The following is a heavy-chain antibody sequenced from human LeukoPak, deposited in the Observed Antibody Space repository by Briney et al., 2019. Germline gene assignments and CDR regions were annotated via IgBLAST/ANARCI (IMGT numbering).Heavy chain of an antibody. CDR3: ARGIYSAYACF. D-gene: IGHD4/OR15-4a*01. J-gene: IGHJ4*02. CDR1: GFIFSTYW. CDR2: IKQDGSEK. V-gene: IGHV3-7*03. Sequence: GGSLRLSCTASGFIFSTYWMTWVRQAPGKGLEWVANIKQDGSEKYYVDSVKGRFTVSRDNAKNSLYLQMNSLRAEDTAVYFCARGIYSAYACFGGQGTLVTVSS.